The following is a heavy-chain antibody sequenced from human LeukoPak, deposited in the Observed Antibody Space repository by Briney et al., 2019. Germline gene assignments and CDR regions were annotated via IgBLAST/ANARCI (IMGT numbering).Heavy chain of an antibody. Sequence: GGSLRLSCAASGFTFSRYSMNWVRQAPGKGLEWVSSISSSSSYIYYADSVKGRFTISRDNAKNSLYLQMNSLRAEDTAVYYCARGSNGDYLPFDYWGRGTLVTVSS. CDR1: GFTFSRYS. J-gene: IGHJ4*02. CDR3: ARGSNGDYLPFDY. V-gene: IGHV3-21*01. D-gene: IGHD4-17*01. CDR2: ISSSSSYI.